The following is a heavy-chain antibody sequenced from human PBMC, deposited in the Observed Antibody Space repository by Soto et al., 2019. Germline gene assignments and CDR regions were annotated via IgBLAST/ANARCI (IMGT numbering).Heavy chain of an antibody. J-gene: IGHJ4*02. CDR2: IYWDDDK. Sequence: QITLKESGPTLVKPTQTLTLTCTFSGFSLSTSGVGVGWIRQPPGKALEWLALIYWDDDKRYSPSLKSRLTITNDTSQSPVVLTMTTMDPVDTATYYCAHRPSYCSGGSCYSGFDYWGQGTLVTVSS. D-gene: IGHD2-15*01. CDR1: GFSLSTSGVG. V-gene: IGHV2-5*02. CDR3: AHRPSYCSGGSCYSGFDY.